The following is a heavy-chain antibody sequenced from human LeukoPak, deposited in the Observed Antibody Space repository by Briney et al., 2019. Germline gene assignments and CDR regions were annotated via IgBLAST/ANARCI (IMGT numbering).Heavy chain of an antibody. CDR3: AKGGMKYQLLTYLDY. CDR1: GFTFSSYA. J-gene: IGHJ4*02. V-gene: IGHV3-23*01. CDR2: ISGSGGST. Sequence: GASLRLSCAASGFTFSSYAMSWVRQAPGKGREWVSAISGSGGSTYYADSVKGRFTISRDNSKNTLYLQMNSLRAEDTAVYYCAKGGMKYQLLTYLDYWGQGTLVTVSS. D-gene: IGHD2-2*01.